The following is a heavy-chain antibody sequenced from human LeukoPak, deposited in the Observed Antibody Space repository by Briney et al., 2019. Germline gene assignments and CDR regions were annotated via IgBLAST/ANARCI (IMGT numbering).Heavy chain of an antibody. Sequence: SQTLSLTCAISGDSFSSNSAAWNWITQSPSRGLEWLGRTYYRTKWYNDYAVSVKSRITINPDTSKNQFSLQLNSVTPEDTAVYYCARFRSSSHDVVTATSLDAFDIWGQGTMVTVSS. D-gene: IGHD2-21*02. J-gene: IGHJ3*02. CDR2: TYYRTKWYN. CDR3: ARFRSSSHDVVTATSLDAFDI. CDR1: GDSFSSNSAA. V-gene: IGHV6-1*01.